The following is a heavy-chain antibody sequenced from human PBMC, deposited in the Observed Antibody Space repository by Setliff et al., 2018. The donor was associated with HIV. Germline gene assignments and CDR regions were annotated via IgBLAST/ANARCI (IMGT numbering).Heavy chain of an antibody. J-gene: IGHJ4*02. Sequence: ASVKVSCKASGYTFTSYDINWVRQATGQGLEWMGWMNPNSGNTGYAQKFQGRVTMTRKISISTAYMELSSLRSEDTAVYYCARVFRAMMVGGAEPHFDYWGQGTLVTVSS. CDR1: GYTFTSYD. D-gene: IGHD3-10*01. V-gene: IGHV1-8*02. CDR3: ARVFRAMMVGGAEPHFDY. CDR2: MNPNSGNT.